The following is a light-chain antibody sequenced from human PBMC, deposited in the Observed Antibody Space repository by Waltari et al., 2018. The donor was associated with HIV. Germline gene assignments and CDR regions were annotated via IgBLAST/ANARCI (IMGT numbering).Light chain of an antibody. CDR2: AAS. V-gene: IGKV1-12*01. J-gene: IGKJ2*01. CDR1: QDISRW. Sequence: DIQMTQSPSSVSASVGDRVTIICRASQDISRWLAWYQKKPGKAPNLLIYAASTWLGGVLSRFSGSGSGTEFTLTSSILHPEDFATYYCQQANSFPYTFGQGTKLDIK. CDR3: QQANSFPYT.